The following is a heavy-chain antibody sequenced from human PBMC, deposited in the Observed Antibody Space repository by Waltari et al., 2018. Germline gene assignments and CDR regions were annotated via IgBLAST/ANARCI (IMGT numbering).Heavy chain of an antibody. CDR1: GFPFSSYW. CDR2: IKQDGSEK. V-gene: IGHV3-7*04. Sequence: EVQLVESGGGLVQPGGSLRLSCAASGFPFSSYWMRWVRQAPGKGLEWVANIKQDGSEKYYVDSVKGRFTISRDNAKNSLYLQMNSLRAEDTAVYYCARETFSSGWYPKFDYWGQGTLVTVSS. CDR3: ARETFSSGWYPKFDY. J-gene: IGHJ4*02. D-gene: IGHD6-19*01.